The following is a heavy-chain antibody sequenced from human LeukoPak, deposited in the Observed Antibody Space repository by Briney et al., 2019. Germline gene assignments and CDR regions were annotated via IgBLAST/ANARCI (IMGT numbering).Heavy chain of an antibody. D-gene: IGHD3-22*01. J-gene: IGHJ4*02. CDR2: INTNTGNP. CDR1: GYTFTGYY. Sequence: ASVKVSCKASGYTFTGYYMHWVRQAPGQGLEWMGWINTNTGNPTYAQGFTGRFVFSLDTSVSTAYLQISSLKAEDTAVYYCARGEPTYYYDSSGYYYWGQGTLVTVSS. V-gene: IGHV7-4-1*02. CDR3: ARGEPTYYYDSSGYYY.